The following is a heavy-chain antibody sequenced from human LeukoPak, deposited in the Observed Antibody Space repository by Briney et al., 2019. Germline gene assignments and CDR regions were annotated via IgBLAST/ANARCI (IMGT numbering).Heavy chain of an antibody. Sequence: GGSLRLSCAASGFTFSSYAMHWVRQAPGKGLEWVAVISYDGSNKYYADSVKGRFTISRDNSKNTLYLQMNSLRAEDTAVYYCARDRGYSGYDGDPIDYWGQGTLVTVSS. D-gene: IGHD5-12*01. J-gene: IGHJ4*02. CDR2: ISYDGSNK. CDR3: ARDRGYSGYDGDPIDY. V-gene: IGHV3-30-3*01. CDR1: GFTFSSYA.